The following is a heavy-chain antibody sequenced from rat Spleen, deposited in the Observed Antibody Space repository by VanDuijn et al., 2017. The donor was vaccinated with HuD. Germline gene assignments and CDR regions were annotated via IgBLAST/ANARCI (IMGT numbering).Heavy chain of an antibody. D-gene: IGHD1-1*01. V-gene: IGHV3-3*01. Sequence: EVQLQESGPGLVKPSQSLSLTCSVTGYSITSSYRWSWIRKFPGNKLEWMGYINSAGSTNYNPSLKSRISITRDTSRNQFFLHLNSVTTEDTATYYCARARYSGGRLDYWGQGVMVTVSS. CDR1: GYSITSSYR. CDR3: ARARYSGGRLDY. CDR2: INSAGST. J-gene: IGHJ2*01.